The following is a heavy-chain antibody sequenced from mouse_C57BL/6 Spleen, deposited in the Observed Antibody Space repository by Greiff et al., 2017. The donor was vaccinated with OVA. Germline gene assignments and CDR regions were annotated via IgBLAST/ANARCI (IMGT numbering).Heavy chain of an antibody. J-gene: IGHJ3*01. Sequence: EVQLVESGEGLVKPGGSLKLSCAASGFTFSSYAMSWVRQTPGTRLAWVAYISSGGDYIYYADTVKGRFTISRDTARNALYLQMSSLTSEDTAMYYCTREDYGNYGFAYWGQGTLVTVSA. CDR3: TREDYGNYGFAY. CDR2: ISSGGDYI. V-gene: IGHV5-9-1*02. CDR1: GFTFSSYA. D-gene: IGHD2-1*01.